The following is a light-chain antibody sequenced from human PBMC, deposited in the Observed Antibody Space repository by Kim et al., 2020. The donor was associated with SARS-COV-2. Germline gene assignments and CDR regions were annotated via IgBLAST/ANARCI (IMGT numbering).Light chain of an antibody. CDR2: GNS. CDR1: SSNIGAGYD. V-gene: IGLV1-40*01. CDR3: QSYDRSLSAYV. Sequence: QLVLTQPPSVSGAPGQRITISCTGSSSNIGAGYDVHWYQQLPGTAPKLLIYGNSNRPSGVPDRFSGSKSGTSASLAITGLQAEDEADYSCQSYDRSLSAYVFGIGTKVTVL. J-gene: IGLJ1*01.